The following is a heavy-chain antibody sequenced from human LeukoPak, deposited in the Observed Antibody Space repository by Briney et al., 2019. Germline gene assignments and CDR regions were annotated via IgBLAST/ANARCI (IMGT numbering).Heavy chain of an antibody. Sequence: PSETLSLTCAVYGGSFSGYYWSWIRQPPGKGLEWIGYIYYSGSTNYNPSLKSRVTISVDTSKNQFSLKLSSVTAADTAVYYCARGSHYYDSSGFAHYFDYWGQGTLVTVSS. CDR2: IYYSGST. D-gene: IGHD3-22*01. J-gene: IGHJ4*02. V-gene: IGHV4-59*01. CDR3: ARGSHYYDSSGFAHYFDY. CDR1: GGSFSGYY.